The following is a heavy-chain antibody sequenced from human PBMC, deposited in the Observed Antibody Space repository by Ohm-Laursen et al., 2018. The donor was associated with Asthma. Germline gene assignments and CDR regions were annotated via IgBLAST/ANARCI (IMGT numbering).Heavy chain of an antibody. Sequence: LRLSCSASEFTFSLYSMNWVRQAPGKGLEWVSYISSSSSTIYYADSVKGRFTISRDNAKNSLYLQMNNLRAEDAAIYYCAREWGGMDVWGQGTTVTVSS. J-gene: IGHJ6*02. CDR1: EFTFSLYS. CDR3: AREWGGMDV. CDR2: ISSSSSTI. V-gene: IGHV3-48*01. D-gene: IGHD3-16*01.